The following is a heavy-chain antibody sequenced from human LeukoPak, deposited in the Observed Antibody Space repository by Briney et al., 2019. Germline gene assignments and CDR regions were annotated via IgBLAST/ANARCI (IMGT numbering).Heavy chain of an antibody. D-gene: IGHD1-26*01. CDR3: VKVSSTVGATYFDY. CDR2: ISSSGSTI. V-gene: IGHV3-48*03. Sequence: PGGSLRLSCAASGFTFSSYEMNWVRQAPGKGLEWVSYISSSGSTIYYADSVKGRFTISRDNAKNSLYLQMNSLRAEDTAVYYCVKVSSTVGATYFDYWGQGTLVTVSS. CDR1: GFTFSSYE. J-gene: IGHJ4*02.